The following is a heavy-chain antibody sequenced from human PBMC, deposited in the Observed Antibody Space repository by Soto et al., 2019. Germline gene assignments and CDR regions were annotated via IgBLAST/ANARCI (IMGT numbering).Heavy chain of an antibody. CDR1: GFTVSSNY. V-gene: IGHV3-53*01. CDR3: ARSQSSGYYGY. J-gene: IGHJ4*02. CDR2: IYSGGST. D-gene: IGHD3-22*01. Sequence: GGSLRLSCAASGFTVSSNYMSWVRQAPGKGLEWVSVIYSGGSTYYADSVKGRFTISRDNSKNTLYLQMNSLRAEDTAVYYCARSQSSGYYGYWGQGTLVTVSS.